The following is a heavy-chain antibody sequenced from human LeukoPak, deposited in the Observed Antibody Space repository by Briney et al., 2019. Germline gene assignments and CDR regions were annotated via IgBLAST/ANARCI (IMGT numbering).Heavy chain of an antibody. Sequence: GGSLRLSCAASGFTFSRYGMHWVRQAPGKGLEWVAVIWYDGSNKDYADSVKGRFSISRDNPKNTLYLQMNSLRAEDTAVYYCARGHIVGATSSDHWGQGTLVTVSS. CDR1: GFTFSRYG. J-gene: IGHJ4*02. CDR2: IWYDGSNK. CDR3: ARGHIVGATSSDH. D-gene: IGHD1-26*01. V-gene: IGHV3-33*01.